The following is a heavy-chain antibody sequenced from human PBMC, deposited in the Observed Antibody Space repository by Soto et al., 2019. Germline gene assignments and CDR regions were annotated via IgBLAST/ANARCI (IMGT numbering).Heavy chain of an antibody. CDR2: INHSGST. CDR3: ARGLLRARAWFDP. Sequence: SETLSLTCAVYGGSFSGYYWSWIRQPPGKGLEWIGEINHSGSTNYNPSLKSRVTISVDTSKNQFSLKLSSVTAADSAVYYCARGLLRARAWFDPWGQGTLVTVSS. D-gene: IGHD3-16*01. V-gene: IGHV4-34*01. J-gene: IGHJ5*02. CDR1: GGSFSGYY.